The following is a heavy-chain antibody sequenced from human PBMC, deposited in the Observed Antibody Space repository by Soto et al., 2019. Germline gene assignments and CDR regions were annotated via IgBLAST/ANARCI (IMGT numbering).Heavy chain of an antibody. CDR3: AGGSKDSYPGSRIFDF. J-gene: IGHJ4*02. Sequence: GSLRLSCAASGFTFSSYAMSWVRQAPGKGLEWVSTISGSGGNAYYADSVKGRFSISRDNSKNTLRLQMNSLRADDTAVYYCAGGSKDSYPGSRIFDFWGRGTLVTVSS. CDR2: ISGSGGNA. V-gene: IGHV3-23*01. CDR1: GFTFSSYA. D-gene: IGHD2-15*01.